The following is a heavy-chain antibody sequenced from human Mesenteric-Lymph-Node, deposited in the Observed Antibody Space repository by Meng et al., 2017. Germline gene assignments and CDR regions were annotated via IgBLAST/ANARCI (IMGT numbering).Heavy chain of an antibody. CDR1: GYTFTGYY. D-gene: IGHD6-13*01. CDR3: ARVGDSSSWYIWYFDL. CDR2: INPNSGGT. V-gene: IGHV1-2*02. J-gene: IGHJ2*01. Sequence: QVQLVQSGAEVKKPGASVKVSCKASGYTFTGYYMHWVRQAPGQGLEWMGWINPNSGGTNYAQKFQGRVTMTRDTSISTAYMELSWLRSDDTAVYYCARVGDSSSWYIWYFDLWGRGTLVTVSS.